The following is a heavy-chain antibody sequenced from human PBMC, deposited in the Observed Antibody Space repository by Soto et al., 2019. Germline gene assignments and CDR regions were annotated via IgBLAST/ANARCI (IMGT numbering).Heavy chain of an antibody. Sequence: GGSLRLSCAASGFTFSSYAMSWVRQAPGKGLEWVSAISGSGGSTYYADSVKGRFTISRDNSKNTLYLQMNSLRAEDTTVYYCAKDYPSADDYYDSSGYPTDYWGQGTLVTVSS. V-gene: IGHV3-23*01. CDR3: AKDYPSADDYYDSSGYPTDY. D-gene: IGHD3-22*01. J-gene: IGHJ4*02. CDR2: ISGSGGST. CDR1: GFTFSSYA.